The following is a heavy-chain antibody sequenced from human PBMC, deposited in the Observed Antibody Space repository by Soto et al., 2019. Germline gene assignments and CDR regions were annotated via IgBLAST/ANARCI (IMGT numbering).Heavy chain of an antibody. D-gene: IGHD3-9*01. CDR1: GGSISSSSFY. V-gene: IGHV4-39*01. CDR3: TNVLTGKCPDY. Sequence: KPSESLSLTCTVSGGSISSSSFYWGWLRQPPGKGLEWIGSIYYSGSTYHNPSLKSRITISIDTSKNQFSLNLSSVTAADTAVYYCTNVLTGKCPDYWGQGTLVTVSS. J-gene: IGHJ4*02. CDR2: IYYSGST.